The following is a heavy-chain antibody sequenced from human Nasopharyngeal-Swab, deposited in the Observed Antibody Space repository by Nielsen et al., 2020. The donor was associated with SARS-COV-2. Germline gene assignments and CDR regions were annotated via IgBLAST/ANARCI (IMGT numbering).Heavy chain of an antibody. Sequence: ASVKVSCKASGYTFTSYGISWVRQAPGQGLEWMGWISAYNGNTNYAQKLQGRVTMTTDTSTSTAYMELRSLRSDDTAVYYCARVSPIVVVVAARYWFDPWGQGTPVTVSS. CDR3: ARVSPIVVVVAARYWFDP. V-gene: IGHV1-18*01. D-gene: IGHD2-15*01. CDR1: GYTFTSYG. CDR2: ISAYNGNT. J-gene: IGHJ5*02.